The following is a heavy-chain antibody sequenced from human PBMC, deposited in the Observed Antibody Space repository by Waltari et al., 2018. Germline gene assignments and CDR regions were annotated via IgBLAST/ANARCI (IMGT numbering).Heavy chain of an antibody. V-gene: IGHV1-24*01. Sequence: QVQLVQSGAEVKKPGASVKVSCKVSGYTLTELSMHWVRQAPGTGLGWMGGFDPEDGETIYAQKFQGRVTMTEDTSTDTAYMELSSLRSEDTAVYYCATKPPMVRGVISFYYYGMDVWGQGTTVTVSS. CDR2: FDPEDGET. J-gene: IGHJ6*02. CDR3: ATKPPMVRGVISFYYYGMDV. CDR1: GYTLTELS. D-gene: IGHD3-10*01.